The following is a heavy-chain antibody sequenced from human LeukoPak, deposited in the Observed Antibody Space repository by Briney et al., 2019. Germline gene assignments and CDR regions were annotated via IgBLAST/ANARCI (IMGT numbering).Heavy chain of an antibody. CDR1: GFTFGDYA. D-gene: IGHD5-12*01. Sequence: PGGSLRLSCTVSGFTFGDYAINWVRQAPGKGLEWVSAISGSGGSTYYADSVKGRFTISRDNSKNTLYLQMNSLRAEDTAVYYCAKDRGYSDYQPWGQGTLVTVSS. J-gene: IGHJ5*02. CDR3: AKDRGYSDYQP. CDR2: ISGSGGST. V-gene: IGHV3-23*01.